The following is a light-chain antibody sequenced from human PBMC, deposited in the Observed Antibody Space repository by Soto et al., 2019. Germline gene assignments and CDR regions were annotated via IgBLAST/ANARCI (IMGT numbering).Light chain of an antibody. J-gene: IGKJ3*01. CDR2: AAS. V-gene: IGKV1-39*01. CDR3: QQSYSTPLFT. Sequence: DIQMTQSPSSLSASVGDRVTITCRASQSISSYLNWYQQKPGKAPKLLIYAASSLQSGVPSRFSGRGSGTDFTLTISSLQPEDFATYYCQQSYSTPLFTLGPGTKVDIK. CDR1: QSISSY.